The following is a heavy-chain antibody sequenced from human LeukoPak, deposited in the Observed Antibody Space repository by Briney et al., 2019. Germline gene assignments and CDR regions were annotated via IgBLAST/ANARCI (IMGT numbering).Heavy chain of an antibody. D-gene: IGHD5-18*01. J-gene: IGHJ4*02. Sequence: SVKVSCKASGGTFNNYAFSWVRQAPGQGLEWMGGIIPVFGTTSYAQKFQGRVTITTDESTSTAYMELSSLRSEDTAVYYCASEMSRFSYGYGSYYFDYWGQGTLVTVSS. CDR3: ASEMSRFSYGYGSYYFDY. V-gene: IGHV1-69*05. CDR2: IIPVFGTT. CDR1: GGTFNNYA.